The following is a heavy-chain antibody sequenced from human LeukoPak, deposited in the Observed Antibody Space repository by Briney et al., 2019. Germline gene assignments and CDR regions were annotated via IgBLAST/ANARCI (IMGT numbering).Heavy chain of an antibody. Sequence: ASVKVSCKASGYTFTGYYMHWVRQAPGQGLEWMGRINPNSGGTNYAQKFQGRVTKTRDTSISTAYMELSRLRSDDTAVYYCARVAAAGILNDYWGQGTLVTVSS. CDR2: INPNSGGT. CDR3: ARVAAAGILNDY. CDR1: GYTFTGYY. D-gene: IGHD6-13*01. V-gene: IGHV1-2*06. J-gene: IGHJ4*02.